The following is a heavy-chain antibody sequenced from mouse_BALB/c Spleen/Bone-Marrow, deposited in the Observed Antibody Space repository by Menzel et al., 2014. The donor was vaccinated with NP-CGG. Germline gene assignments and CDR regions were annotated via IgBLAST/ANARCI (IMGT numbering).Heavy chain of an antibody. Sequence: DLVKPGASVKLSCKASGYTFTSYWINWIKQRPGQGLEWIGRIAPGSGSTYYNEMFKGKATLTVDTSSSTAYIQLNSLSSEDSAVYFCARGGDYYGSSSFAYWGPGTLVTVSA. J-gene: IGHJ3*01. CDR3: ARGGDYYGSSSFAY. V-gene: IGHV1S41*01. D-gene: IGHD1-1*01. CDR2: IAPGSGST. CDR1: GYTFTSYW.